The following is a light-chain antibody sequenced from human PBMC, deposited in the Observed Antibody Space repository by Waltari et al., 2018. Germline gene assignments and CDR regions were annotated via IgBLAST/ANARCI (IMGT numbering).Light chain of an antibody. CDR2: GSK. CDR1: SGSIASNH. J-gene: IGLJ3*02. Sequence: NFMLTQPHSVSESPGKTVTISCTRSSGSIASNHLQWYQQRPGNAPSPVIFGSKDRPSGGTDRFSGSIDTSSNSASLTISGLKTEDEADYYCQSYGTSNHWVFGGGTKLTVL. V-gene: IGLV6-57*03. CDR3: QSYGTSNHWV.